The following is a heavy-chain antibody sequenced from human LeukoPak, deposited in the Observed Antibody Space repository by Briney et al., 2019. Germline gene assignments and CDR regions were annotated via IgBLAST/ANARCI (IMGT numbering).Heavy chain of an antibody. CDR1: GFTFSSYW. Sequence: PVGSLRLSCAASGFTFSSYWMSWVRQAPGKGLEWVANIKQDGSEKYYVDSVKGRFTISRDNAKNSLYLQMNSLRAEDTAVYYCARTLGVYYYYYMDVWGKGTTVTVSS. CDR2: IKQDGSEK. V-gene: IGHV3-7*01. D-gene: IGHD3-16*01. CDR3: ARTLGVYYYYYMDV. J-gene: IGHJ6*03.